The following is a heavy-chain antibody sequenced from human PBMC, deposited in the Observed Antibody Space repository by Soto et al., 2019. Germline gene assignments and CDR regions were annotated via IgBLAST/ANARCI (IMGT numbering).Heavy chain of an antibody. Sequence: PGGSLRLSCAASGFTFSSYAMHWVRQAPGKGLEWVAVISYDGSNKYYADSVKGRFTISRDNSKNTLYLQMNSLRAEDTAVYYCAKRRLRYYDSSGYYPDYWGQGTLVTVSS. V-gene: IGHV3-30-3*02. CDR2: ISYDGSNK. CDR1: GFTFSSYA. J-gene: IGHJ4*02. CDR3: AKRRLRYYDSSGYYPDY. D-gene: IGHD3-22*01.